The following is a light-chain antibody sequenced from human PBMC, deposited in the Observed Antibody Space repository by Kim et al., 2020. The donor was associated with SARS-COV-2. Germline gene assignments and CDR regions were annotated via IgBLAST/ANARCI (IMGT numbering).Light chain of an antibody. CDR2: KAF. V-gene: IGKV1-5*03. Sequence: GDRVTITCRASQNLNNWLAWFQQKPGKAPKVLIYKAFTLESGVPSRFSGSGSGTEFTLTISSLQPDDFATYYCQQYNDYSWTFGQGTKVDIK. J-gene: IGKJ1*01. CDR3: QQYNDYSWT. CDR1: QNLNNW.